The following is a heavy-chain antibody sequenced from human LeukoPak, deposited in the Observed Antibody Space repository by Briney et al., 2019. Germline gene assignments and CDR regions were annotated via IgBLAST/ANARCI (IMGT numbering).Heavy chain of an antibody. CDR3: ARDRIRGYCSSTSCLANP. CDR2: IYYSGST. CDR1: GGSISSSSYY. V-gene: IGHV4-39*07. Sequence: PSETLSLTCTVSGGSISSSSYYWGWIRQPPGKGLEWIGSIYYSGSTNYNPSLKSRVTISVDTSKNQFSLKLSSVTAADTAVYYCARDRIRGYCSSTSCLANPWGQGTLVTVSS. D-gene: IGHD2-2*01. J-gene: IGHJ5*02.